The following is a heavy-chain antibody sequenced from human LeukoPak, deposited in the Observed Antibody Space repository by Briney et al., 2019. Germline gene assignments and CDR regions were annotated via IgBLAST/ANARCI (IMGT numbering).Heavy chain of an antibody. CDR2: IYSGGST. J-gene: IGHJ4*02. Sequence: GGSLGLSCAASGLTASNNYMKWVRQAPGKGREWVSLIYSGGSTYYADSVKGRFTISRDNPKNTVYLQMNNLRAEDTAVYYCARDRHCSGGSCSGLWGQGTLVTVSS. V-gene: IGHV3-53*01. CDR3: ARDRHCSGGSCSGL. D-gene: IGHD2-15*01. CDR1: GLTASNNY.